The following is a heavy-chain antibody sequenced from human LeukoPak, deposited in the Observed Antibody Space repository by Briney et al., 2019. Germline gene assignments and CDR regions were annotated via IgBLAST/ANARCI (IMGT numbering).Heavy chain of an antibody. CDR2: IYYSGST. CDR1: GGSISSGGYY. D-gene: IGHD3-10*01. Sequence: SQTLSLTCTVSGGSISSGGYYWSWIRQHPGKGLEWIGNIYYSGSTYYNPSLKSRVTISVDTSKNQFSLKLSSVTAADAAVYYCARSSLLWFGDNNWFDPWGQGTLVTVSS. J-gene: IGHJ5*02. V-gene: IGHV4-31*03. CDR3: ARSSLLWFGDNNWFDP.